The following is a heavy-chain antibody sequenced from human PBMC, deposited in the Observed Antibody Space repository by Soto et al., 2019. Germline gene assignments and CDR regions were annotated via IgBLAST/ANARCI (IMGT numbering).Heavy chain of an antibody. J-gene: IGHJ4*02. V-gene: IGHV3-23*01. CDR2: IRGSSGST. CDR3: VMGAWLDY. Sequence: GGSLRLSCAASGFTFSTFDMTWVRQPPGKGLEWVSLIRGSSGSTYYADSVKGRFTISKDNSKNTLYLQMNSLRAEDTAVYFGVMGAWLDYWGQGTMVTVSS. CDR1: GFTFSTFD.